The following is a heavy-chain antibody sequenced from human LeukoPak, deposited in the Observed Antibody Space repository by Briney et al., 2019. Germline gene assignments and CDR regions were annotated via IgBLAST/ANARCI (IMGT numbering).Heavy chain of an antibody. V-gene: IGHV1-2*02. CDR3: AREPSGSGGYDY. J-gene: IGHJ4*02. CDR1: GFTFSGYY. D-gene: IGHD3-10*01. Sequence: ASVRVSCKASGFTFSGYYMHWVRQAPGQGLEWMAWISPNSGGTNYVQKFQGRVTVTRDTSISTDYMEISGLTSDDTALYYCAREPSGSGGYDYWGQGTLVTVSS. CDR2: ISPNSGGT.